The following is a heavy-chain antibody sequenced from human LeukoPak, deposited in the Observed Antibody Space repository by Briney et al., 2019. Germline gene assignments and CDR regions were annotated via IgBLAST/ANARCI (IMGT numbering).Heavy chain of an antibody. CDR1: GGSISSYY. J-gene: IGHJ4*02. CDR2: IYYSGST. CDR3: ARDQERGSGSYRDPSYFDY. Sequence: SETLSLTCTVSGGSISSYYWSWIRQPPGKGLEWIGYIYYSGSTNYNPSLKSRVTISVDTSKNQFSLKLSSVTAADTAVYYCARDQERGSGSYRDPSYFDYWGQGTLVTVSS. V-gene: IGHV4-59*12. D-gene: IGHD3-10*01.